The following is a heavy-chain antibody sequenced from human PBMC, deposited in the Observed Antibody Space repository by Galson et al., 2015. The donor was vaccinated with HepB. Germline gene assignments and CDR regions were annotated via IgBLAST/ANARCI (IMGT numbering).Heavy chain of an antibody. CDR1: GFTFSGSG. Sequence: SLRLSCAASGFTFSGSGIHWVRLASGKGLQWVGCFRNSGHNYATAYAASVRGRFTVSRDDSKNTADLQMKSLKTEDTAVYYCTRPGYGSSWFLDYSHGMDIGGQGTTVIFS. J-gene: IGHJ6*02. V-gene: IGHV3-73*01. D-gene: IGHD6-13*01. CDR3: TRPGYGSSWFLDYSHGMDI. CDR2: FRNSGHNYAT.